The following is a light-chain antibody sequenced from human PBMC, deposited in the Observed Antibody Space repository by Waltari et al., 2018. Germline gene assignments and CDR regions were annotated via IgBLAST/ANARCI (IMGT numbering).Light chain of an antibody. V-gene: IGKV3-20*01. CDR1: QSINSY. J-gene: IGKJ1*01. CDR3: QEYETLPAT. CDR2: DAS. Sequence: EIMSTQSSGTLLLSPRARATPSCRASQSINSYLAWYQHKLGQAPRLLIYDASSRATGIPDRFSGSGSGTDFSLTISRLEPEDFAVYYCQEYETLPATFGRGTKVEIK.